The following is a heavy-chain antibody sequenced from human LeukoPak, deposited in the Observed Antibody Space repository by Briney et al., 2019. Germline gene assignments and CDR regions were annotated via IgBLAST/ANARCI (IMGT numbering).Heavy chain of an antibody. CDR1: GGSISSYY. J-gene: IGHJ5*02. V-gene: IGHV4-59*08. CDR3: ARVRGSKSVNWFDP. Sequence: SETLSLTCTVSGGSISSYYWSWIRQPPGKGLEWIGYIYYSGSTNYNPSLKSRVTISVDTSKNQFSLKLSSVTAADTAVYYCARVRGSKSVNWFDPWGQGTLVTVSS. D-gene: IGHD6-13*01. CDR2: IYYSGST.